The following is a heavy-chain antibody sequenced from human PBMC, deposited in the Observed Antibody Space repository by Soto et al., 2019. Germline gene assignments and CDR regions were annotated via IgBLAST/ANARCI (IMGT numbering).Heavy chain of an antibody. J-gene: IGHJ6*02. D-gene: IGHD3-3*01. CDR3: ARDAPLRNGMDV. V-gene: IGHV1-69*18. CDR1: GGTFSDYA. CDR2: IIPMYGRR. Sequence: QVLLVQSGAEVMKPGSSVKVSCKPSGGTFSDYAFSWVRQAPGQGLEWMGNIIPMYGRRNYAQKYQGRVTISADESRTTVYVEMRGLSFEDTAVYFCARDAPLRNGMDVWGQGTTVTVSS.